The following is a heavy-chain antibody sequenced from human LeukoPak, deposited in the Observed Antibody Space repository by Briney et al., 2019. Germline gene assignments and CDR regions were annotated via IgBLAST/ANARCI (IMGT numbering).Heavy chain of an antibody. CDR2: INLDGSDK. Sequence: GGSLRLSCAASGFTFNNYWMTWVRQAPGKGLEWVGNINLDGSDKYYGDSVKGRFTISRDNAKNSLYLQMNSLRAEDTAVYYCARRYLAPGVAFDIWGQGTMVTVSS. CDR1: GFTFNNYW. J-gene: IGHJ3*02. V-gene: IGHV3-7*01. CDR3: ARRYLAPGVAFDI. D-gene: IGHD1-14*01.